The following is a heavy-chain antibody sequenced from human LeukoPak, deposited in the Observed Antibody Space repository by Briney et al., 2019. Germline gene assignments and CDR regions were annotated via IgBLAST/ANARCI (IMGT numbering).Heavy chain of an antibody. D-gene: IGHD4-11*01. CDR3: AKKVSSEMDV. V-gene: IGHV3-23*01. Sequence: GGSLTLSCAASGFTFSSYAMSWVRHAPGEGLEWVSAISGSGGSTYYADSVKGRFTISRDNSKNTLYLQMNSLRAEDTAVYYCAKKVSSEMDVWGKGTTVTVSS. CDR1: GFTFSSYA. CDR2: ISGSGGST. J-gene: IGHJ6*04.